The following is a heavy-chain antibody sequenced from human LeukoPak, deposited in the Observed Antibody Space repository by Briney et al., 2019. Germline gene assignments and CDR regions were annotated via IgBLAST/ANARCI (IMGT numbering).Heavy chain of an antibody. D-gene: IGHD4-17*01. Sequence: GRPLRLSCAASGFSFSIYGMHWVRQAPGKGLEWVANIKRDGSETSYVDSLKGRFTISRDNAKNSLYLQMNSLRAEDTAVYYCAKAVTNYYYFYGMDVWGQGTTVTVSS. CDR3: AKAVTNYYYFYGMDV. CDR1: GFSFSIYG. CDR2: IKRDGSET. V-gene: IGHV3-7*01. J-gene: IGHJ6*02.